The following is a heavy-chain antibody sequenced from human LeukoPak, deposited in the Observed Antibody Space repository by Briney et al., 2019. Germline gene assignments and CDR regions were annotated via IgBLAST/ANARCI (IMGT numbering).Heavy chain of an antibody. CDR2: ISYDGGNK. J-gene: IGHJ4*02. V-gene: IGHV3-30*18. D-gene: IGHD5-12*01. CDR1: GFTFSSYG. CDR3: AKLNSGYDSQFDY. Sequence: GRSLRLSCAAPGFTFSSYGMHWVRQAPGKGLEWVAVISYDGGNKYYADSVKGRFTISRDNSKTTLYLQMNSLSAEDTAVYYCAKLNSGYDSQFDYWGQGTLVTVSS.